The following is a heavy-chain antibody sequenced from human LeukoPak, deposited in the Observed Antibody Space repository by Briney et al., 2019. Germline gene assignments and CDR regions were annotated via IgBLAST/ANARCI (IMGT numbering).Heavy chain of an antibody. V-gene: IGHV3-7*01. J-gene: IGHJ3*01. CDR3: AIYWGLR. D-gene: IGHD3-10*01. CDR1: GFSFSDDW. Sequence: GGSLRLSCAASGFSFSDDWMSWVRQAPGKGLEWVANIDQDGSEKYYVDSVKGRFTISRDNAKNSLYLQMNSLRAEDTAVYYRAIYWGLRWGQGTMVTVSS. CDR2: IDQDGSEK.